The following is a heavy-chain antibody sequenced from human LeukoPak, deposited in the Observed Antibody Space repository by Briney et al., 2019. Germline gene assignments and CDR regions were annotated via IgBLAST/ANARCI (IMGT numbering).Heavy chain of an antibody. CDR3: FASYYDSNGYYFVDY. CDR2: INHRGST. J-gene: IGHJ4*02. D-gene: IGHD3-22*01. Sequence: SETLSLTCGAHGGSFIGYYWSWIRQPPGKGLEWIGVINHRGSTNYRPSLKSRVTISVDTSKNYYPLKLSTVPAADTAVVYCFASYYDSNGYYFVDYWGQGTLVTVSS. CDR1: GGSFIGYY. V-gene: IGHV4-34*01.